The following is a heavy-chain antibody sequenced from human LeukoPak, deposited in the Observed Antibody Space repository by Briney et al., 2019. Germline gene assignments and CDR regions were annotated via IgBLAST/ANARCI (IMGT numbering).Heavy chain of an antibody. CDR2: IYYSGST. D-gene: IGHD1-26*01. CDR3: ARELNSGSYPSDAFDI. Sequence: SETLSLTCTVSGGSITSYYWSWIRQPAGKGLEWIGYIYYSGSTNYNPSLKSRVTISVDTSKYQFSLKLSSVTAADTAVYYCARELNSGSYPSDAFDIWGQGTMVTVSS. CDR1: GGSITSYY. V-gene: IGHV4-59*01. J-gene: IGHJ3*02.